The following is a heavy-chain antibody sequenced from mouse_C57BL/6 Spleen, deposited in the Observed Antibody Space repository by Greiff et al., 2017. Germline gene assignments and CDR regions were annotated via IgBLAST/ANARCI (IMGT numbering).Heavy chain of an antibody. CDR3: TTRGRGG. CDR1: GFNIKDDY. Sequence: VQLQQSGAELVRPGASVKLSCTASGFNIKDDYMHWVKQRPEQGLEWIGWIDPENGDTEYASKFQGKATIPADTSSNTAYLQRSSLTSEDTAVYYCTTRGRGGWGTGTTVTVAT. J-gene: IGHJ1*03. CDR2: IDPENGDT. V-gene: IGHV14-4*01.